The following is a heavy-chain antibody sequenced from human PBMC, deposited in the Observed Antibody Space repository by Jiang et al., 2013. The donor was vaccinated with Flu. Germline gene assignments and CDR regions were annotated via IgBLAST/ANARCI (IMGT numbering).Heavy chain of an antibody. Sequence: GSGLVKPSETLSLTCTVSGGFVSSSSYYWGWIRQPPGKGLEWIGSFYYSGSTNYSPSLKSRVTISLDTSKNQFSLKLTSVTAADTAVYYCANINFENIATRRGWFGPWGPGEPWSPSPQ. CDR3: ANINFENIATRRGWFGP. CDR2: FYYSGST. D-gene: IGHD6-6*01. CDR1: GGFVSSSSYY. J-gene: IGHJ5*02. V-gene: IGHV4-39*01.